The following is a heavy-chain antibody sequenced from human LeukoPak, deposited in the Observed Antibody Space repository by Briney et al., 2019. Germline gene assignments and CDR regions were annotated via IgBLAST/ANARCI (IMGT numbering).Heavy chain of an antibody. CDR3: ASPPDQDGERLQH. Sequence: ASVKVSCKASGYTFTGYYMHWVRQAPGQGLEWMGWINPDSGATDYAQNFQGRVTMTRDTSISTAYMELSRLRADDTAVYYRASPPDQDGERLQHWGQGTLLTVSS. CDR1: GYTFTGYY. D-gene: IGHD4-17*01. CDR2: INPDSGAT. V-gene: IGHV1-2*02. J-gene: IGHJ1*01.